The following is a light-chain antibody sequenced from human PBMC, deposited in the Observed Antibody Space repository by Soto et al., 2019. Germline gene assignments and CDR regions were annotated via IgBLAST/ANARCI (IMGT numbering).Light chain of an antibody. J-gene: IGKJ5*01. CDR1: QSLLHSNGYNY. CDR3: MQALQSPIT. CDR2: LGF. Sequence: DIVMTQSPLSLPVTPGEPASISCRSSQSLLHSNGYNYLDWYLQRPGQSPQLLIYLGFHRGVPDRFSGSGSGTDFTLKISRVEAEDVGVYYCMQALQSPITFGQGTRLEIK. V-gene: IGKV2-28*01.